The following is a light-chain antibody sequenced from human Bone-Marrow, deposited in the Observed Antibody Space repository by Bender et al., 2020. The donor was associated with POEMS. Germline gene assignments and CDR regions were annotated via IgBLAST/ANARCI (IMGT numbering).Light chain of an antibody. CDR2: QDT. CDR1: DLGDKY. V-gene: IGLV3-1*01. Sequence: YDLSQPPSVSVSPGQAATISCAGADLGDKYVSWYQQRPGQSPVLVIYQDTKRPSGIPERFSGSKSGNTASLTISGLQADDEADYYCSSFTSSSTLVFGTGTRVTVL. J-gene: IGLJ1*01. CDR3: SSFTSSSTLV.